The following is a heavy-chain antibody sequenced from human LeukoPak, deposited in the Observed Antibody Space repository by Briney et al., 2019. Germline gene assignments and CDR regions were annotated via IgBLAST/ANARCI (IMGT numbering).Heavy chain of an antibody. V-gene: IGHV3-23*01. CDR3: ARKVAVAMDLDY. CDR2: ITGAGSST. Sequence: GGSLRLSCAASGFTFKSYGMTWVRQVPGKGLEWVSSITGAGSSTKYADSVNGRFTISRDNSKNTLSLQMTGLRAEDTAVYYCARKVAVAMDLDYWGQGTLVTVS. CDR1: GFTFKSYG. J-gene: IGHJ4*02. D-gene: IGHD5-18*01.